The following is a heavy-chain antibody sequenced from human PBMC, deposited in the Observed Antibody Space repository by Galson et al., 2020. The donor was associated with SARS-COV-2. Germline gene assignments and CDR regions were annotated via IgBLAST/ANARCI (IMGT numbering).Heavy chain of an antibody. J-gene: IGHJ6*02. Sequence: PSETLSLTCTVSGGSTNSYYWSWIRQPSGRGLEWLGYISYTGSTVYSPSLKTRITISLATSKNQFSLKLSSVTAADTAIYYCARVGGYKYKASYDDAMDVWGRGTTVTVSS. D-gene: IGHD5-18*01. V-gene: IGHV4-59*01. CDR2: ISYTGST. CDR1: GGSTNSYY. CDR3: ARVGGYKYKASYDDAMDV.